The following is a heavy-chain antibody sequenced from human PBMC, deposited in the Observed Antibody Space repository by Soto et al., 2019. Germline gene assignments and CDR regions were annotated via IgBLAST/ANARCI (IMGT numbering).Heavy chain of an antibody. D-gene: IGHD4-17*01. CDR1: GGSISTGGYY. CDR3: ARGLSVTLFDN. V-gene: IGHV4-31*03. CDR2: IYYSGST. Sequence: QVQLQESGPGLVKPSQTLSLTCTVSGGSISTGGYYWTWIRQHPGKGLEWIGYIYYSGSTYYNPSLKSRVTISVDTSKDQFSLKLSSVTAADTAVYYCARGLSVTLFDNWGQGTLVTVSS. J-gene: IGHJ4*02.